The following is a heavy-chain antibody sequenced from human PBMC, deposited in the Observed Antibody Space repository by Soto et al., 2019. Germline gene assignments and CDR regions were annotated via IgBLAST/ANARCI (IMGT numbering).Heavy chain of an antibody. D-gene: IGHD3-22*01. J-gene: IGHJ5*02. CDR1: GYTFTGYY. V-gene: IGHV1-2*02. Sequence: GASVKVSCKASGYTFTGYYMHWVRQAPGQGLEWMGWINPNSGNTNYAQKLQGRVTMTTDTSTSTAYMELRSLRSDDTAVYYCARGVSGHYYDSSGYYYPYNWFDPWGQGTLVTVSS. CDR2: INPNSGNT. CDR3: ARGVSGHYYDSSGYYYPYNWFDP.